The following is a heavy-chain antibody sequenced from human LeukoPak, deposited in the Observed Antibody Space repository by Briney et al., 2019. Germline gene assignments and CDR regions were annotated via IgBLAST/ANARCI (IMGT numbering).Heavy chain of an antibody. V-gene: IGHV3-7*01. CDR3: ASGSYGRDY. Sequence: GGSLRLSCAASGFTFSNYWMSWVRQAPGKGLEWVANIKEDGSEKYYVDSVKGRFTISRDNAKNSLYLQMNSLRAEDTAVYYCASGSYGRDYWGQGALVTVSS. D-gene: IGHD1-26*01. CDR2: IKEDGSEK. CDR1: GFTFSNYW. J-gene: IGHJ4*02.